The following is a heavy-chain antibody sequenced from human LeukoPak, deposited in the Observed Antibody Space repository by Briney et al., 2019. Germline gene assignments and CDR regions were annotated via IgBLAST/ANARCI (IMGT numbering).Heavy chain of an antibody. D-gene: IGHD2-2*03. CDR2: INPNSGGT. CDR3: ARRAPGYCSSTSCYPGDY. CDR1: GYIFTGYY. V-gene: IGHV1-2*02. J-gene: IGHJ4*02. Sequence: ASVKVSCKASGYIFTGYYMHWVRQAPGQGLEWMGWINPNSGGTNYAQKFQGRVTMTRDTSISTAYMELSRLRSDDTAVYYCARRAPGYCSSTSCYPGDYWGQGTLVTVSS.